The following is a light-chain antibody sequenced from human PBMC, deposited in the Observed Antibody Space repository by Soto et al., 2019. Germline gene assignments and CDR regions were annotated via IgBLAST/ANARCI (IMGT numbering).Light chain of an antibody. Sequence: EIVLTQFPGTLSLSPGERATLSCRPSQSLSSSYLVWYQQKPGQAPRLLIYAASRRDTGIPDRFSGSGSATEYTLTISRLEPEDSAVYYCRQQGTFVHGTKREIK. CDR3: RQQGT. CDR2: AAS. CDR1: QSLSSSY. J-gene: IGKJ2*01. V-gene: IGKV3-20*01.